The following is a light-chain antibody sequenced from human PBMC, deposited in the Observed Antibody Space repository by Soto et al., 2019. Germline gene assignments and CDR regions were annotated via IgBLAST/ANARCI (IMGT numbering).Light chain of an antibody. CDR1: RTITRD. V-gene: IGKV1-39*01. Sequence: DLQMTQSPSSLSASGGDRVTITCRASRTITRDLNWFQQKPGKAPKLLIFSVSNLHTGVPSRFSGSGSGTDFTLTISGLQPEDFATYYCQQSYMTPYTFGQGTKLEIK. CDR2: SVS. CDR3: QQSYMTPYT. J-gene: IGKJ2*01.